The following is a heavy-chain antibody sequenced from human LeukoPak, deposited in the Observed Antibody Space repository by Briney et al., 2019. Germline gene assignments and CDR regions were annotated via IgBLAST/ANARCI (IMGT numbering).Heavy chain of an antibody. Sequence: SETLSLTCAVYSESFNDYFCIWIRQPPGKGLEGIGRIYTSGSTNYNPSLKSRVTISVDTSKNQLSLKLSSVTAADTAVYYCARDLSMEYYYYMDVWGKGTTVTIS. D-gene: IGHD2-8*01. V-gene: IGHV4-4*07. CDR1: SESFNDYF. CDR3: ARDLSMEYYYYMDV. J-gene: IGHJ6*03. CDR2: IYTSGST.